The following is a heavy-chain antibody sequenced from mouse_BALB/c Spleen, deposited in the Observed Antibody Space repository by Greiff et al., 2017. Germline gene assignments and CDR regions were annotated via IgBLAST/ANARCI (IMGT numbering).Heavy chain of an antibody. CDR3: ARGYYDYDEAPFAY. D-gene: IGHD2-4*01. CDR2: ISYSGST. J-gene: IGHJ3*01. Sequence: EVKLMESGPGLVKPSQSLSLTCTVTGYSITSDYAWNWIRQFPGNKLEWMGYISYSGSTSYNPSLKSRISITRDTSKNQFFLQLNSVTTEDTATYYCARGYYDYDEAPFAYWGQGTLVTVSA. V-gene: IGHV3-2*02. CDR1: GYSITSDYA.